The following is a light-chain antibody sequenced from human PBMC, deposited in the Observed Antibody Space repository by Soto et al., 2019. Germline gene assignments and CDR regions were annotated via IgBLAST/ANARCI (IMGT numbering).Light chain of an antibody. CDR3: NSYTSSITRV. CDR2: EVS. CDR1: ISDVGGYNY. J-gene: IGLJ1*01. Sequence: QSVLTQPASVSGSPGQSMTISCAGTISDVGGYNYVSWYQHHPGKAPKLMIYEVSNRPSGVSNRFSDSKYGNTASLTISGLQAEDEADYYCNSYTSSITRVFGTGTKVTVL. V-gene: IGLV2-14*01.